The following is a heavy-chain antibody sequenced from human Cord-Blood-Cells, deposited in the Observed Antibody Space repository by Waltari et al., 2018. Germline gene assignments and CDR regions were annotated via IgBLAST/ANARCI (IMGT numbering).Heavy chain of an antibody. CDR1: GGSFSGYY. V-gene: IGHV4-34*01. CDR2: INHSGST. Sequence: QVQPQQWGAGLLKPSETLSLTCAVYGGSFSGYYWSWIRQPPGKGLEWIGEINHSGSTNYNPSLKSRVTISVDTSKNQFSLKLSSVTAADTAVYYCARMRLGAGIDYWGQGTLVTVSS. D-gene: IGHD6-19*01. CDR3: ARMRLGAGIDY. J-gene: IGHJ4*02.